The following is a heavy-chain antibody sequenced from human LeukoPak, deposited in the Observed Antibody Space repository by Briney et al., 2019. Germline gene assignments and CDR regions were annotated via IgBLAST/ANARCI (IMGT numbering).Heavy chain of an antibody. V-gene: IGHV3-48*02. CDR2: ISSSSSTI. CDR1: GFTFSSYS. D-gene: IGHD3-22*01. Sequence: GGSLRLFCAASGFTFSSYSMNWVRQAPGKGLEWVSYISSSSSTIYYADSVKGRFTISSDNAKNSLYLQMNSLRDEDTAVYYCARGTHSPQEYYYDSSGSDAFDIWGQGTMVTVSS. CDR3: ARGTHSPQEYYYDSSGSDAFDI. J-gene: IGHJ3*02.